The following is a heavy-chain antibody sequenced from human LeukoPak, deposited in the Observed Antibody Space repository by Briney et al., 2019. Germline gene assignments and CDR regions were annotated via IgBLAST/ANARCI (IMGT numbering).Heavy chain of an antibody. CDR1: GFTFSSYS. V-gene: IGHV3-21*01. CDR2: ISSSSSYI. J-gene: IGHJ4*02. D-gene: IGHD6-13*01. CDR3: ARDTAAGYSPFDY. Sequence: GGSLRLSCAASGFTFSSYSMNWVRQAPGKGLEWVSSISSSSSYIYYADSVKDRFTISRDNAKNSLYLQMNSLRAEDTAVYYCARDTAAGYSPFDYWGQGTLVTVSS.